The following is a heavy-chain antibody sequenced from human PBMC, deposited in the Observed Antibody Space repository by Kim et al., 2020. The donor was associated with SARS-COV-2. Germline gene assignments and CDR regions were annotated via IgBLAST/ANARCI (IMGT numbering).Heavy chain of an antibody. V-gene: IGHV4-31*03. CDR2: IYYSGST. D-gene: IGHD3-10*01. CDR3: ARGSWFGELYPGYYYYYGMDV. CDR1: GGSISSGGYY. Sequence: SETLSLTCTVSGGSISSGGYYWSWIRQHPGKGLEWIGYIYYSGSTYYNPSLKSRVTISVDTSKNQFSLKLSSVTAADTAVYYCARGSWFGELYPGYYYYYGMDVWGQGTTVTVSS. J-gene: IGHJ6*02.